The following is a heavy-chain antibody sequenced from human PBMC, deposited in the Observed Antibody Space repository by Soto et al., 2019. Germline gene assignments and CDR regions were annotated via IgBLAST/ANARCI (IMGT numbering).Heavy chain of an antibody. J-gene: IGHJ6*02. V-gene: IGHV1-2*04. CDR3: ARAFLPPYYDFWSGYWALYGMDV. Sequence: ASVKVSCKASGYTFTGYYMHWVRQAPGQGLEWMGWINPNSGGTNYAQKFQGWVTMTRDTSISTAYMGLSRLRSDDTAVYYCARAFLPPYYDFWSGYWALYGMDVWGQGTTVTVSS. D-gene: IGHD3-3*01. CDR1: GYTFTGYY. CDR2: INPNSGGT.